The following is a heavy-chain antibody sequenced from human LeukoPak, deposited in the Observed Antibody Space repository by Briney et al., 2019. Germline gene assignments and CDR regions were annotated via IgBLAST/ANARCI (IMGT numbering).Heavy chain of an antibody. CDR2: ISWDGGST. V-gene: IGHV3-43D*03. CDR3: AKGQRYGGNSGMDV. J-gene: IGHJ6*02. CDR1: GFTFDDYT. Sequence: GGSLRLSCAASGFTFDDYTMHWVRQAPGKGLEWVSLISWDGGSTYYADSVKGRFTISRDNSKNSLYLQMNSLRAEDTALYYCAKGQRYGGNSGMDVWGQGTTVTVSS. D-gene: IGHD4-23*01.